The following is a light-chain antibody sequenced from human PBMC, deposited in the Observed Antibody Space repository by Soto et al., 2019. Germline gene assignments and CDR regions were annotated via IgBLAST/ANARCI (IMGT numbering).Light chain of an antibody. CDR3: PQRASWVT. J-gene: IGKJ5*01. V-gene: IGKV3-11*01. Sequence: EIVLTQSPATLSLSPGERATLSCRASQSVSSYLAWFQQKPCRAPRLLIYDASIRATGIPARFSGSGSETDFTLTISSLEPEDFAVYYCPQRASWVTVGQGTRLEIK. CDR2: DAS. CDR1: QSVSSY.